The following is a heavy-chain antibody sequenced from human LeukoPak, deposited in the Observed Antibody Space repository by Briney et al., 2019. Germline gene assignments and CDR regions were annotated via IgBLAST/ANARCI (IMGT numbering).Heavy chain of an antibody. J-gene: IGHJ4*02. CDR1: GYSISSGYY. D-gene: IGHD5-24*01. CDR2: IHHSGST. V-gene: IGHV4-38-2*01. Sequence: PSETLSLTCAVSGYSISSGYYWGWIRQPPGKGLEWIGSIHHSGSTFYNPSLKSRVTISVDTSKNQFSLRLSSVTAPDTAVYYCARHEAEMATILGGYWGQGTLVTVSS. CDR3: ARHEAEMATILGGY.